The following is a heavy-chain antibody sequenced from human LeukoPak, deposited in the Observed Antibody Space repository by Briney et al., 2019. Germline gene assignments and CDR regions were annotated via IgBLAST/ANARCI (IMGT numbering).Heavy chain of an antibody. CDR3: ARDLGYSGFDWAP. D-gene: IGHD5-12*01. J-gene: IGHJ5*02. CDR2: IYYSGST. V-gene: IGHV4-61*01. CDR1: GGSISSGSYY. Sequence: SETLSLTCTVSGGSISSGSYYWSWIRQPPGKGLEWIGYIYYSGSTNYNPSLKSRVTISVDTSKNQFSLKLSSVTAADTAVYYCARDLGYSGFDWAPWGQGTLVTVSS.